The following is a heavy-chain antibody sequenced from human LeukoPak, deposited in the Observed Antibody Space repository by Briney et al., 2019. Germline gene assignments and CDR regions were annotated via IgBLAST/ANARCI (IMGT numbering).Heavy chain of an antibody. V-gene: IGHV4-34*01. J-gene: IGHJ6*03. D-gene: IGHD3-3*01. CDR3: AREPLRITIFGVAPRNYMDV. CDR1: GGSFSGYY. CDR2: INHSGST. Sequence: SETLSHTCAVYGGSFSGYYWSWIRQPPGKGLEWIGEINHSGSTNYNPSLKSRVTISVDTSKNQFSLKLSSVTAADTAVYYCAREPLRITIFGVAPRNYMDVWGKGTTVTVSS.